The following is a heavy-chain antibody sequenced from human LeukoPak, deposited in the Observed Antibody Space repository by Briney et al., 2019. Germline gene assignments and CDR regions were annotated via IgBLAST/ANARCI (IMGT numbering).Heavy chain of an antibody. CDR3: ARLDV. CDR1: GGSISDYY. J-gene: IGHJ6*02. Sequence: KASETLSLTCAVYGGSISDYYWSWIRQPPGKGLEWIGYIYYSGSTNYNPSLKGRVTISIDTSKNQFSLKLSSVTAADTAVYYCARLDVWGQGTTVTVSS. CDR2: IYYSGST. V-gene: IGHV4-59*01.